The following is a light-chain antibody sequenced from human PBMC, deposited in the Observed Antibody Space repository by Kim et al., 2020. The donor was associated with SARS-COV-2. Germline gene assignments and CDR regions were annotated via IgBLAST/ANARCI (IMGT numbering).Light chain of an antibody. Sequence: QSALTQPRSVSGSPGQSVTISCTGTSSDVGRYTSVSWYQQHPGKAHKLMISDVTDRPSGVPDRFSGFKSGNTASLTISGLQAEDEADYYCCSYAGRYTCMFCGGTQLTVL. J-gene: IGLJ3*02. CDR1: SSDVGRYTS. CDR3: CSYAGRYTCM. V-gene: IGLV2-11*01. CDR2: DVT.